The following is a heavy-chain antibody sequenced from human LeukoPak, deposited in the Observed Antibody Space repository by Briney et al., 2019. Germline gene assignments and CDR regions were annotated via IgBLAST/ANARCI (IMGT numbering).Heavy chain of an antibody. CDR3: AKKSPYGGRDY. V-gene: IGHV3-23*01. CDR1: GFTFSNYA. CDR2: ISGNGVNT. D-gene: IGHD4-23*01. J-gene: IGHJ4*02. Sequence: PGGSLRLSCAASGFTFSNYAMSWGRQAPGKGLEWVSAISGNGVNTYYADSVKGRFTISRDNSKNTLYLQVNSLTFEDTAVYYCAKKSPYGGRDYWGQGTLVTVSS.